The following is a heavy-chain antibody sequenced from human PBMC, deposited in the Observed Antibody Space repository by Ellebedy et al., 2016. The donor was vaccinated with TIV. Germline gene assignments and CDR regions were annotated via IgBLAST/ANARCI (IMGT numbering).Heavy chain of an antibody. Sequence: GESLKISCVASGFTFSNYWMTWVRQAPGKGLEWVANINQDGSERHYMDSVKGRFAISRDNAKNSLYLQMNSLGDEDTSVYYCARDQWLGRAYYFDYWGQGTLVTVSS. CDR3: ARDQWLGRAYYFDY. D-gene: IGHD6-19*01. CDR1: GFTFSNYW. J-gene: IGHJ4*02. CDR2: INQDGSER. V-gene: IGHV3-7*01.